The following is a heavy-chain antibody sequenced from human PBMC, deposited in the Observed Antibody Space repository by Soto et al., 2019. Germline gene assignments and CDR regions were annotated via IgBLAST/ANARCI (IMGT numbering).Heavy chain of an antibody. Sequence: SETLSLTCTVSGGSISSYYWSWIRQPPGKGLEWIGYIYYSGSTNYNPSLKSRVTISVDTSKNQFSLKLSSVTAADTAVYYCARVGGFCLGDFWAYNNKGMDVGAQGTTVPASS. V-gene: IGHV4-59*01. CDR3: ARVGGFCLGDFWAYNNKGMDV. D-gene: IGHD3-16*01. CDR1: GGSISSYY. J-gene: IGHJ6*02. CDR2: IYYSGST.